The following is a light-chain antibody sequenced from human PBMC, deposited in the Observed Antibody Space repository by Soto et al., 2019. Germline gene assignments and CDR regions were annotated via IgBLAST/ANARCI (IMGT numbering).Light chain of an antibody. CDR2: GAS. CDR1: ESVGSN. J-gene: IGKJ1*01. V-gene: IGKV3-15*01. Sequence: TVMTQSPASLSVSPGERATLSCRASESVGSNVAWYQHKPGQAPRLLIYGASTRATGVPARFSGSASGTEFTLTISSLQSEDSAVYYCQEYSNWWTFGQGTNIEIK. CDR3: QEYSNWWT.